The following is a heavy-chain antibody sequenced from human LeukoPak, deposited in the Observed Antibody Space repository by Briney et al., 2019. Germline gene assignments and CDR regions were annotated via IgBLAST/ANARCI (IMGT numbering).Heavy chain of an antibody. CDR3: ARVELSTIGIGNFDF. V-gene: IGHV3-48*04. D-gene: IGHD5-24*01. CDR2: ISSSGSTI. Sequence: PGGSLRLSCAASGFTSSTYSMNWVRQAPGKGLEWVSYISSSGSTIYYADSVKGRFTISRDNAKNSLYLQMNSLRAEDTAVYYCARVELSTIGIGNFDFWGQGILVTVSS. J-gene: IGHJ4*02. CDR1: GFTSSTYS.